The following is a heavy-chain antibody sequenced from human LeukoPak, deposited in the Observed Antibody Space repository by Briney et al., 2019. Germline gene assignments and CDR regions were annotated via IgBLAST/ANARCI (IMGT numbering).Heavy chain of an antibody. J-gene: IGHJ4*02. Sequence: GGSLRLSCAASGFTYSHYWMAWVRQAPGKGLEWVAIIRPDANDGSYVDSVKGRFTISRDNAKNSLYLQLNSLRAEDTAVYFCARADWGSIDYWGQGALVTVSS. CDR3: ARADWGSIDY. V-gene: IGHV3-7*01. CDR2: IRPDANDG. CDR1: GFTYSHYW. D-gene: IGHD7-27*01.